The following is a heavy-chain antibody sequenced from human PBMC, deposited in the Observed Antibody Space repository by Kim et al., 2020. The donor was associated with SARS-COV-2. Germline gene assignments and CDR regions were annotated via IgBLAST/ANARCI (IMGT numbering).Heavy chain of an antibody. CDR1: GFTFSSYW. CDR3: ARGLTYYDILTGYYGYYYYGMDV. Sequence: GGSLRLSCAASGFTFSSYWMSWVRQAPGKGLEWVANIKQDGSEKYYVDSVKGRFTISRDNAKNSLYLQMNSLRAEDTAVYYCARGLTYYDILTGYYGYYYYGMDVWGQGTTVTVSS. D-gene: IGHD3-9*01. J-gene: IGHJ6*02. V-gene: IGHV3-7*01. CDR2: IKQDGSEK.